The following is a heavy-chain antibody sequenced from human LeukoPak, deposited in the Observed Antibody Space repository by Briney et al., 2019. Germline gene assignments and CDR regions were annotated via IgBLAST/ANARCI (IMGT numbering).Heavy chain of an antibody. J-gene: IGHJ4*02. CDR2: VSLEGVR. CDR3: AREDTAMVRGFDY. V-gene: IGHV4-4*01. Sequence: SETLSLTCGVSGGSITTTNWWSWVRQFPGQGLQWIGEVSLEGVRNYNPSLTSRVTMSLDRAKNLLSLNLNSVTAADTAVYCCAREDTAMVRGFDYWGQGTLVTVSS. CDR1: GGSITTTNW. D-gene: IGHD5-18*01.